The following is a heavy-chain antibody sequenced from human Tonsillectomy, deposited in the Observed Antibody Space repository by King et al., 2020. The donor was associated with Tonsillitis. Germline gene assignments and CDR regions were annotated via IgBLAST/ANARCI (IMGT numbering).Heavy chain of an antibody. CDR3: SSSRSDILTGYPLSPIDY. Sequence: VQLVESGGDLVKPGGSLRLSCAASGFPFSYYAMNWFRQAPGKGLEWVSSISSSSSFLYYPEPMKGRFSISRDNAKNSLYLQMNSLRVEDTAVYYCSSSRSDILTGYPLSPIDYWGQGTLVTVSS. V-gene: IGHV3-21*01. D-gene: IGHD3-9*01. CDR2: ISSSSSFL. CDR1: GFPFSYYA. J-gene: IGHJ4*02.